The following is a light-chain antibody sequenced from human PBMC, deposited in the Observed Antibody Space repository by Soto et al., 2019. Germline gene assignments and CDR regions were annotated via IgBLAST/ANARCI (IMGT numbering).Light chain of an antibody. V-gene: IGLV2-8*02. CDR2: EVS. CDR3: SSYAGRDTVV. CDR1: SSDVGGYNF. Sequence: QSVLTQPPSASRSPGQSVTISCSGTSSDVGGYNFVSWYQQYPGKAPKLIIYEVSKRPSGVPDRFSGSKSGNTASLTVSGLQAEDEADYSCSSYAGRDTVVFGGGTKVTVL. J-gene: IGLJ2*01.